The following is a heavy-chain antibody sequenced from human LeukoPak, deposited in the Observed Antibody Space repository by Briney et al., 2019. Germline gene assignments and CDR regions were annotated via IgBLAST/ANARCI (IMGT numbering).Heavy chain of an antibody. V-gene: IGHV4-34*01. CDR1: GGSLSGYY. Sequence: KPSETLSLTCAVYGGSLSGYYWSWIRQPPGKGLEWIGEINHSGSTNYTPSLKSRVTISLDTSKTQISLKLSSVTAADTAVYYCVRGMPDWAGFDPWGQGTLVTVSS. CDR3: VRGMPDWAGFDP. CDR2: INHSGST. D-gene: IGHD3-9*01. J-gene: IGHJ5*02.